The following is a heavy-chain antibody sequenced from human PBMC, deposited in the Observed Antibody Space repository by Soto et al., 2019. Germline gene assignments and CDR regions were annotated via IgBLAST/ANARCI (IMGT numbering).Heavy chain of an antibody. CDR2: ISSSSSYI. J-gene: IGHJ3*02. CDR3: AKRGFGESLYAFDI. Sequence: EGSLRLSCAASGFTFSSYSMNWVRQAPGKGLEWVSSISSSSSYIYYADSVKGRFTISRDNSKNTLYLQMNSLRAEDTAVYYCAKRGFGESLYAFDIWGQGTMVTVSS. D-gene: IGHD3-10*01. CDR1: GFTFSSYS. V-gene: IGHV3-21*04.